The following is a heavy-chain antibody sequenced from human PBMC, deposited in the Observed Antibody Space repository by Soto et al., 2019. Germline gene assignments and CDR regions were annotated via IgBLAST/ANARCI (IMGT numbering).Heavy chain of an antibody. V-gene: IGHV3-21*01. CDR2: ISSSSSYI. Sequence: GGYLRLSCAASGFTFSSYSMNWVRQAPGKGLEWVSSISSSSSYIYYADSVKGRFTISRDNAKNSLYLQMNSLRAEDTAVYYCARGGVHNYYYYGMDVWGQGTTVTVSS. J-gene: IGHJ6*02. D-gene: IGHD1-1*01. CDR3: ARGGVHNYYYYGMDV. CDR1: GFTFSSYS.